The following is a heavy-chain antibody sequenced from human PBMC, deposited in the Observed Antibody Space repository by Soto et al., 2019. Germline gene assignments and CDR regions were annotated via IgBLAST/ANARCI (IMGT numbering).Heavy chain of an antibody. CDR2: IYTSGST. CDR3: ARDLISVRGYYYGMDV. CDR1: GVSISSYY. Sequence: SETLSLTCTVSGVSISSYYWSWIRQPAGKGPEWIGRIYTSGSTNYNPSLKSRLTMSLDTSKNQFSLKLSSVTAADTAVYYCARDLISVRGYYYGMDVWGQGTTVTVSS. V-gene: IGHV4-4*07. D-gene: IGHD3-16*01. J-gene: IGHJ6*02.